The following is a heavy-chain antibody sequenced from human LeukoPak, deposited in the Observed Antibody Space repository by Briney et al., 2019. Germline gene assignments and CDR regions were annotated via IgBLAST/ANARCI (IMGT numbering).Heavy chain of an antibody. J-gene: IGHJ3*02. CDR1: GFTFSSYW. Sequence: GGSLRLSCEVSGFTFSSYWMNWVRQAPGKGLEWVANIKQDGSDKYYVDSVKGRFTISRDNAKNSLYLQMNSLRAEDTALYYCAKEGRYYYDSSGYYPDAFDIWGQGTMVTVSS. CDR2: IKQDGSDK. D-gene: IGHD3-22*01. V-gene: IGHV3-7*03. CDR3: AKEGRYYYDSSGYYPDAFDI.